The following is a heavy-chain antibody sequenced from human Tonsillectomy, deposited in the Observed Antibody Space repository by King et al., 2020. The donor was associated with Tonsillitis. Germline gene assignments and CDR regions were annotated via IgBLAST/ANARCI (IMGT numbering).Heavy chain of an antibody. CDR1: GFLLSNSG. J-gene: IGHJ1*01. V-gene: IGHV3-23*03. Sequence: VQLVESGGGLVQPGGSLRLSCAPSGFLLSNSGMSWVRQAPGKGLEWVSVVRGDGTTTYYVDSVKGRFTISRDTSKSTVYLQMNSLRVEDAAVYYCARDRGSGWYSGFQYWGQGTLVTVSS. D-gene: IGHD6-19*01. CDR3: ARDRGSGWYSGFQY. CDR2: VRGDGTTT.